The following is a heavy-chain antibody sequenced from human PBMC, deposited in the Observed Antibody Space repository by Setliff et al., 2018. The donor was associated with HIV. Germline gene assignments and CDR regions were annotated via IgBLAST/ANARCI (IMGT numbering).Heavy chain of an antibody. CDR2: INHNGYT. V-gene: IGHV4-34*01. J-gene: IGHJ4*02. CDR3: VRAPDF. Sequence: PSETLSLTCAVYGGSFSGYYWTWVRQPPGKGSEWIGEINHNGYTKFNPSLKSRLTISVDTSKNQFSMKLSSVTAADTAVYYCVRAPDFWGQGTLVTVSS. CDR1: GGSFSGYY.